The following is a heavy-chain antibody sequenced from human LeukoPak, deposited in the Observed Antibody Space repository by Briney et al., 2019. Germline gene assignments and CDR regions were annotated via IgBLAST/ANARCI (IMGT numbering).Heavy chain of an antibody. CDR3: AKSGSYYGGSWFDP. J-gene: IGHJ5*02. Sequence: SQTLSLTCAISGDSVSSNSAAWDWIRQSPSRGLEWLGRTYYRSKWYNDYAVSVKSRITINPDTSKNQFSLQLNSVTPEDTAVYYCAKSGSYYGGSWFDPWGQGTLVTVSS. CDR1: GDSVSSNSAA. CDR2: TYYRSKWYN. V-gene: IGHV6-1*01. D-gene: IGHD1-26*01.